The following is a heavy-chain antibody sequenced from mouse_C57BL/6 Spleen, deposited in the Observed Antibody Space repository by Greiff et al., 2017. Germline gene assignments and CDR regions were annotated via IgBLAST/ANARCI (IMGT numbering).Heavy chain of an antibody. D-gene: IGHD2-3*01. Sequence: VQLQQSGPELVKPGASVKISCKASGYSFTSYYIHWVKQRPGQGLEWIGWIYPGSGNTKYNEKFKGKATLTADTSSSTAYMQLSSLTSEDSSVYYFARTDGYYDHYAMDYWGQGTSVTVSS. CDR3: ARTDGYYDHYAMDY. V-gene: IGHV1-66*01. CDR2: IYPGSGNT. CDR1: GYSFTSYY. J-gene: IGHJ4*01.